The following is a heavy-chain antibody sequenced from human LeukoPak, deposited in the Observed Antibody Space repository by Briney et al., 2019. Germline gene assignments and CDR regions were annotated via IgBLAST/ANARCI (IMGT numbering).Heavy chain of an antibody. CDR3: ARAPSGWSDYWYFDL. D-gene: IGHD6-19*01. CDR1: GFTFSSYS. Sequence: DPGGSLRLFCAGSGFTFSSYSINWVRQAPGKGLEWVSYISSFSSTIYYADSAKGRFIISRDNSKNTLFLQMNSLRAEDTAVYYCARAPSGWSDYWYFDLWGRGTLVTVSS. CDR2: ISSFSSTI. J-gene: IGHJ2*01. V-gene: IGHV3-48*01.